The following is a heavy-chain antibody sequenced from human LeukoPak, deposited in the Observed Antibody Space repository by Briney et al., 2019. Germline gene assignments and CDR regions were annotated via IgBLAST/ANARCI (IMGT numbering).Heavy chain of an antibody. CDR1: GFTFSSYV. D-gene: IGHD6-13*01. J-gene: IGHJ4*02. CDR3: AKDLCGSSCYYFDY. V-gene: IGHV3-23*01. Sequence: PGGSLRLSCAASGFTFSSYVMSWVRQAPGKGLEWVSAVSGSGVSTYYADSVKGRFTISRDNSENTLYLQMNSLRAEDTAVYYCAKDLCGSSCYYFDYWGQGALVTVSS. CDR2: VSGSGVST.